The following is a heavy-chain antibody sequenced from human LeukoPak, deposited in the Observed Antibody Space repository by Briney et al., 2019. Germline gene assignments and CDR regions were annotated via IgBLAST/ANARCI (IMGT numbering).Heavy chain of an antibody. V-gene: IGHV4-61*01. Sequence: SETLSLTCTVSGDSVRTNNYYWSWIRQPPGKGLEWIGYIHYSGNTNYNTSLKSRVTISVDTSKSQFSLKLSSVTAADTAVYYCARLTRRGGNYFENWGQGVLVTVSS. J-gene: IGHJ4*02. CDR3: ARLTRRGGNYFEN. D-gene: IGHD1-1*01. CDR2: IHYSGNT. CDR1: GDSVRTNNYY.